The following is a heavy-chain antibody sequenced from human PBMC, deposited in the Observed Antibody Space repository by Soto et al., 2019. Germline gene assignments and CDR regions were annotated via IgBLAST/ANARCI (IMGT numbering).Heavy chain of an antibody. D-gene: IGHD1-26*01. CDR2: IYTGVTT. CDR1: GFGVSSSY. Sequence: EVQLVESGGGLVQPGGSLRLSCAASGFGVSSSYMGWIRQAPGKGLEWVSSIYTGVTTYYAESVRGRFTTSTDSSRDTLYIQMISLRVDDTAMYYCARHVGSYWYFDLWGRGTLVTVPS. V-gene: IGHV3-66*04. J-gene: IGHJ2*01. CDR3: ARHVGSYWYFDL.